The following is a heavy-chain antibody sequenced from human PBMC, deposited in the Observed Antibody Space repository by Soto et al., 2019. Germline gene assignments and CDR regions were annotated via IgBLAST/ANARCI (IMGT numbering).Heavy chain of an antibody. V-gene: IGHV4-4*08. CDR1: GGSFSNYY. CDR2: IYNSGTT. CDR3: ASGAPSRY. D-gene: IGHD4-17*01. J-gene: IGHJ4*02. Sequence: QMQLQESGPGLVKPSETLSLTCSVSGGSFSNYYWAWIRQAPGQGLEWIGSIYNSGTTNYNPSLKVRVSISIESSKSQFSLRLNSVTAADSAVYFCASGAPSRYWGQGIVVAVSS.